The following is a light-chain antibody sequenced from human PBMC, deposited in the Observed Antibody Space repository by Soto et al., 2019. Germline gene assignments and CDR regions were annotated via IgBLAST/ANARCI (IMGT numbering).Light chain of an antibody. Sequence: EILLTQSQDTLSASPGEGATLSCRAAQRVTNNVAWYQLKRGQPPRLLIYDISTRATGVPARFSGCGYGTYFTLTISSLQSEDFAVYYCQQYNTWRPITFGQGTRLEIK. CDR1: QRVTNN. V-gene: IGKV3-15*01. J-gene: IGKJ5*01. CDR2: DIS. CDR3: QQYNTWRPIT.